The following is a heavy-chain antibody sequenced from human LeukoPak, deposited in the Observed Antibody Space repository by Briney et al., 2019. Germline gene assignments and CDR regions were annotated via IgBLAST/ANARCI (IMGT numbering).Heavy chain of an antibody. Sequence: GGSLRLSCXASGFTFSXXXXXXXXQAPGKGLEWVAGISGDGSXRDYVDSVRXXXXXXRDNAKNSLYLQMNSLTAEDTAVYYCGRDPDSWGQGTVVTVSS. J-gene: IGHJ5*01. CDR3: GRDPDS. CDR1: GFTFSXXX. V-gene: IGHV3-7*04. CDR2: ISGDGSXR.